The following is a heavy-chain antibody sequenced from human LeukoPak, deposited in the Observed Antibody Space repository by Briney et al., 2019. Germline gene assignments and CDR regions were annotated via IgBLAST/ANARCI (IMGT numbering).Heavy chain of an antibody. CDR2: ISGSGGST. J-gene: IGHJ4*02. Sequence: PGGSLRLSCAASGFTFSSYAMSWVRQAPGKGLEWVSAISGSGGSTYYADSVKGRFTISRDNAKNTLYLQMNSLRAEDTAVYCCARDDAYAFDNWGQGTLVTVSS. V-gene: IGHV3-23*01. CDR3: ARDDAYAFDN. CDR1: GFTFSSYA.